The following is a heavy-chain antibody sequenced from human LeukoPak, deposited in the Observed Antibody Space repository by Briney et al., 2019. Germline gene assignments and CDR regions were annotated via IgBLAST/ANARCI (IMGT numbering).Heavy chain of an antibody. J-gene: IGHJ5*02. CDR3: ARVVEMATIHFLTLRHYNWFDP. CDR2: ISSSSSYT. CDR1: GFTFSDYY. D-gene: IGHD5-24*01. V-gene: IGHV3-11*05. Sequence: GGSLRLSCAASGFTFSDYYMSWIRQAPGKGLEWVSYISSSSSYTNYADSVKGRFTISRDNAKNSLYLQMNSLRAEDTAVYYCARVVEMATIHFLTLRHYNWFDPWDQGTLVTVSS.